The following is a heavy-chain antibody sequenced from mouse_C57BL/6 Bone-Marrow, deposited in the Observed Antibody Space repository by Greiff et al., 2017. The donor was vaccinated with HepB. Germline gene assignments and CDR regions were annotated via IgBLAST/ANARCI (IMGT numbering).Heavy chain of an antibody. CDR2: ISDGGSYT. J-gene: IGHJ2*01. D-gene: IGHD2-3*01. CDR3: ARDGYQSYYFDY. Sequence: EVMLVESGGGLVKPGGSLKLSCAASGFTFSSYAMSWVRQTPEKRLEWVATISDGGSYTYYPDNVKGRFTISRDNAKNNLYLQMSHLKSEDTAMYYCARDGYQSYYFDYWGQGTTLTVSS. CDR1: GFTFSSYA. V-gene: IGHV5-4*03.